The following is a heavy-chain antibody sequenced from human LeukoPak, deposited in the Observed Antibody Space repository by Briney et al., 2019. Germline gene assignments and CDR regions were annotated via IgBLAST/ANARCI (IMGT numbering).Heavy chain of an antibody. CDR1: GYTFTSYG. CDR3: ARVSLFGGYCSSTSCYAHLDY. CDR2: ISAYNGNT. Sequence: GASVKVSCKASGYTFTSYGISWVRQAPGQGLEWMGWISAYNGNTNYAQKLQGRVTMTTDTSTSTAYMELRSLRSDDTAVYYCARVSLFGGYCSSTSCYAHLDYWGQGTLVTVSS. J-gene: IGHJ4*02. V-gene: IGHV1-18*01. D-gene: IGHD2-2*01.